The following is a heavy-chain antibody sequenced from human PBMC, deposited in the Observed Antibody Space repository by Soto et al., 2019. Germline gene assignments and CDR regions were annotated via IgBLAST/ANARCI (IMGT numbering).Heavy chain of an antibody. CDR2: INPNSGGT. Sequence: ASVKVSCKASGYTFTGYYMHWVRQAPGQGLEWMGWINPNSGGTNYAQKFQGWVTMTRDTSISTAYMELSRLRSDDTAVYYCARGFPKPYSSGYRGVLSGGMDVWGQGTTVTVSS. V-gene: IGHV1-2*04. CDR1: GYTFTGYY. J-gene: IGHJ6*02. D-gene: IGHD3-22*01. CDR3: ARGFPKPYSSGYRGVLSGGMDV.